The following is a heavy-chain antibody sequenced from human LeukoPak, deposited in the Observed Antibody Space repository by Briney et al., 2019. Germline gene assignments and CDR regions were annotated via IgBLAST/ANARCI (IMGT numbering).Heavy chain of an antibody. CDR2: ISGSGGST. J-gene: IGHJ4*02. D-gene: IGHD3-9*01. CDR1: GFTFSSYA. V-gene: IGHV3-23*01. CDR3: XKTRSILTGYYTDY. Sequence: GGSLRLSCAASGFTFSSYAMSWVRQAPGKGLEWVSAISGSGGSTYYADSVKGRFTISRDNSKNTLYLQMNSLRAEDTAVYYXXKTRSILTGYYTDYWGQGTLVTVSS.